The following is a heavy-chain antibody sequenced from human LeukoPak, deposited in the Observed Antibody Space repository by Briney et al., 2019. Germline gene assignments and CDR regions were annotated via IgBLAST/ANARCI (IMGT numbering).Heavy chain of an antibody. CDR3: AKDMGRIAAAGNINVNFDY. CDR1: GFTFSSYG. CDR2: ISYDGSNK. Sequence: GRSLRLSCAASGFTFSSYGMHWVRQPPGKGLEWVAVISYDGSNKYYADSVKGRFTISRDNSKNTLYLQMNSLRAEDTAVYYCAKDMGRIAAAGNINVNFDYWGQGTLVTVSS. J-gene: IGHJ4*02. V-gene: IGHV3-30*18. D-gene: IGHD6-13*01.